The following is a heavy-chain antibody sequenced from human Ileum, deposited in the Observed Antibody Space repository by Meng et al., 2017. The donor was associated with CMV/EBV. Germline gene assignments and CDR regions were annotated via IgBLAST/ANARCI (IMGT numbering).Heavy chain of an antibody. CDR2: INHDGSNT. J-gene: IGHJ4*02. D-gene: IGHD3-10*02. CDR1: GFTFSNYG. V-gene: IGHV3-30*02. CDR3: VQDNGRGDL. Sequence: GGSLRLSCAASGFTFSNYGMHWVRQAPGKGLEWVGSINHDGSNTYYSDSMEGRFAIFRDNSKNTLSLQTNSLRAEDTAVYFCVQDNGRGDLWGQGTLVTVSS.